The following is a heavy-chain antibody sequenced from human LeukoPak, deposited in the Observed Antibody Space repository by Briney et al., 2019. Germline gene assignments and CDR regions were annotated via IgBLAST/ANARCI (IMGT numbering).Heavy chain of an antibody. J-gene: IGHJ5*02. CDR1: GGSFSGYY. Sequence: SETLSLTCAVYGGSFSGYYWSWIRQPAGKGLEWIGRIYSTGTTYYKPSLKSRVTMSVDTSHNQFFLKLNSVTAADTAVYYCAREARSGYEGFWSDPWGQGTVVTVSS. D-gene: IGHD5-12*01. V-gene: IGHV4-4*07. CDR3: AREARSGYEGFWSDP. CDR2: IYSTGTT.